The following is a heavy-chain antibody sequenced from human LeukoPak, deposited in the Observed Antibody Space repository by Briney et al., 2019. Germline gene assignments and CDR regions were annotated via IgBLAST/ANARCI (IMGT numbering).Heavy chain of an antibody. J-gene: IGHJ6*03. Sequence: SETLSLTCAVYGGPFSGYYWSWIRQPPGKGLEWIGEINHSGSTNYNPSLKSRVTISVDTSKNQFSLKVNSVTAADTALYYCARGDCSSTICYSPMDVWGKGTTVTVSS. CDR3: ARGDCSSTICYSPMDV. D-gene: IGHD2-2*01. CDR2: INHSGST. V-gene: IGHV4-34*01. CDR1: GGPFSGYY.